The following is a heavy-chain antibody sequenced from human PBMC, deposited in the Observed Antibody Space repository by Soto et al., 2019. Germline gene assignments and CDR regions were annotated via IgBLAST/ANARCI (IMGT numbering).Heavy chain of an antibody. V-gene: IGHV1-58*02. CDR2: IVVGSGNT. D-gene: IGHD3-22*01. CDR3: AARGSYSYDSSGSRLFDY. CDR1: GFTFTSSA. J-gene: IGHJ4*02. Sequence: QMQLVQSGPEVKKPGTSVKVSCKASGFTFTSSAMQWVRQARGQRLEWIGWIVVGSGNTNYAQKFQERVTITRDRSTSTAYMELRSLSSEATAVYYCAARGSYSYDSSGSRLFDYWGQGTLVTVSS.